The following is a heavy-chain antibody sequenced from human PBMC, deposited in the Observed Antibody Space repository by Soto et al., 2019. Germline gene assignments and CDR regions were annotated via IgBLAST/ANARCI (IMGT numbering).Heavy chain of an antibody. Sequence: QVQLVQSGDEVKKPGSSVKVSCKASGGAFNNYIFDWVRQAPGQGLEWMGGIIPMFGTPKYAQTFQDRITISADVSTGTAYMELTSLRFDDTAVYYCARGRDQPPVGLYFDSWGEGTRVTVSS. D-gene: IGHD1-26*01. CDR3: ARGRDQPPVGLYFDS. V-gene: IGHV1-69*01. CDR1: GGAFNNYI. J-gene: IGHJ4*02. CDR2: IIPMFGTP.